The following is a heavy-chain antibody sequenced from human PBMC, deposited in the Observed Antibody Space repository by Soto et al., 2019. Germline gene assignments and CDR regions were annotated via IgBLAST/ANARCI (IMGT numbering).Heavy chain of an antibody. D-gene: IGHD6-6*01. CDR1: GYTFTSYG. CDR2: ISAYNGNT. Sequence: ASVKVSCKASGYTFTSYGISWVRQAPGQGLEWMGWISAYNGNTNYAQKLQGRVTMTTDTSTSTAYMELRSLRFDDTAVYYCAGWGAYSNSPQNWFDPWGQGTLVTVSS. CDR3: AGWGAYSNSPQNWFDP. J-gene: IGHJ5*02. V-gene: IGHV1-18*01.